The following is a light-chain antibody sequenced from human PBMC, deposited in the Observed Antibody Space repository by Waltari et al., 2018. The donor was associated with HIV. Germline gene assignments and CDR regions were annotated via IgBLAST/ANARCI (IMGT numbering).Light chain of an antibody. Sequence: SYVLTQPRSVSVAPGETAIITCGGHQIGDQSLYWYQQKAGQAPLRVIQYDVERPSGGPEPSAASKAGKTATLTITRVEAGDEADYFCQVWDSGSRSVVFGGGTNLTVL. CDR2: YDV. CDR1: QIGDQS. J-gene: IGLJ2*01. V-gene: IGLV3-21*04. CDR3: QVWDSGSRSVV.